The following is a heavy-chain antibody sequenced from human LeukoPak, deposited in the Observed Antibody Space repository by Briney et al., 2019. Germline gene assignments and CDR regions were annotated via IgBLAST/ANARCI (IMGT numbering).Heavy chain of an antibody. Sequence: PSETLSLTCGVYSESFSGYFWTYIRQPPGGGLEWIGDINHRGSTNYNPSLKSRVTISVDTSKNQFSLRLTSVTAADTAVYYCARGSIDYGDSSAYFDYWGQGSLVTVSS. V-gene: IGHV4-34*01. D-gene: IGHD3-22*01. J-gene: IGHJ4*02. CDR2: INHRGST. CDR1: SESFSGYF. CDR3: ARGSIDYGDSSAYFDY.